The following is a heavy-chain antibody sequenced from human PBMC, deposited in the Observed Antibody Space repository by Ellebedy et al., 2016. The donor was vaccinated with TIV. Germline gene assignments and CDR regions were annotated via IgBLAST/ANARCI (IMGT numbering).Heavy chain of an antibody. CDR1: GLTFSSYA. V-gene: IGHV3-30*04. Sequence: PGGSLRLSCEASGLTFSSYALHWVRQAPGKGLQWVAVMSYDGSSQYYVDSVKGRFTISRDNSKNTLYLQMNSLKAEDTAVHYCARDFWISGLRLARALDYWGQGSLVTV. CDR2: MSYDGSSQ. D-gene: IGHD3-3*01. J-gene: IGHJ4*02. CDR3: ARDFWISGLRLARALDY.